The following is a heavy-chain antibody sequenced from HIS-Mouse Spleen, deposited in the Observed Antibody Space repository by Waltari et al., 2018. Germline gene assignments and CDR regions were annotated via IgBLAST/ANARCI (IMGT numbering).Heavy chain of an antibody. J-gene: IGHJ3*02. V-gene: IGHV3-74*01. CDR3: ARDLELDAFDI. CDR2: IKSDGSST. CDR1: GFTFSSYW. D-gene: IGHD1-1*01. Sequence: EVQLVESGGGLVQPGGSLRLSCAASGFTFSSYWMHWVRQAPGKGLVWVSRIKSDGSSTSYADSVKGRFTISRDNAKNTLYLQRNSLRAEDTAVYYCARDLELDAFDIWGQGTMVTVSS.